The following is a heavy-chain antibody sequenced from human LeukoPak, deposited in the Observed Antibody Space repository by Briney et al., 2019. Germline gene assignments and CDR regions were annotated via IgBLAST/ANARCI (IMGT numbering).Heavy chain of an antibody. J-gene: IGHJ3*02. CDR1: GFTFSSYA. Sequence: PGGSLRLSCAASGFTFSSYAMSWVRQAPGKGLEWVSAISGSGDSTYYADSVKGRFTISRDNSKNTLYLQMNSLRAEDMAVYYCAKDWEWGNYVWGRFGVFDIWGQGTMVTVSS. CDR3: AKDWEWGNYVWGRFGVFDI. D-gene: IGHD3-16*01. CDR2: ISGSGDST. V-gene: IGHV3-23*01.